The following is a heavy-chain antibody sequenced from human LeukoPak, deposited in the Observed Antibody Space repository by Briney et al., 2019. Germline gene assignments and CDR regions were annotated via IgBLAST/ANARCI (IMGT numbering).Heavy chain of an antibody. CDR3: AGHSFDTVDAFDV. CDR1: GFRFTNYW. CDR2: IYHGDSDT. V-gene: IGHV5-51*01. J-gene: IGHJ3*01. D-gene: IGHD2-2*02. Sequence: GESLQISCKASGFRFTNYWIGWVRQMPGKGVEWMGIIYHGDSDTRYSPSFQGQVTISADKSSSTAYLQWRSLKASDTAMYYCAGHSFDTVDAFDVWGQGTIVIVSA.